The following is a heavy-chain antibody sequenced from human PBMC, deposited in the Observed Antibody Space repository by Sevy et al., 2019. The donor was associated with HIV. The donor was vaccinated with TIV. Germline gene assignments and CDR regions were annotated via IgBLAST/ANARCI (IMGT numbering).Heavy chain of an antibody. V-gene: IGHV4-59*01. CDR1: RASISNYF. Sequence: SETLSLTCTVSRASISNYFWTWIRQPLGKGLEWIGYMYNSGSTNYNPSLKSRVTMSVDTSKSQFSLKLTSVTAADTAFYYCARYYYDSSGPVSWFDLWGQGILVTVSP. CDR3: ARYYYDSSGPVSWFDL. CDR2: MYNSGST. D-gene: IGHD3-22*01. J-gene: IGHJ5*02.